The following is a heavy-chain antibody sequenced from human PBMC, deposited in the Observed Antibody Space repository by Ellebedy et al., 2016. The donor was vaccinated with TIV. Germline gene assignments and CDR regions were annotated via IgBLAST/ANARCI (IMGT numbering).Heavy chain of an antibody. CDR2: IYYSGST. J-gene: IGHJ4*02. CDR1: GGSISSYY. CDR3: ATGRYGDSHLDY. D-gene: IGHD4-17*01. V-gene: IGHV4-59*01. Sequence: SETLSLTCTVSGGSISSYYWSWIRQPPGKGLEWIGYIYYSGSTNYNPSLKSRVTISVDTSKNQFSPKLSSVTAADTAVYYCATGRYGDSHLDYWGQGTLVTVSS.